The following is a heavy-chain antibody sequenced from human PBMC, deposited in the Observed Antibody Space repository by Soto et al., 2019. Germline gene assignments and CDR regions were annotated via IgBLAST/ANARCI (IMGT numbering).Heavy chain of an antibody. V-gene: IGHV1-3*05. J-gene: IGHJ4*02. CDR1: GYTFTSYA. Sequence: QVQLVQSGAEEKKPAASVKVSCKASGYTFTSYAMHWVRQAPGQRLEWMGWINAGNGNTKYSQKFQGRVTITRDTTASTAYMELSSLRSEDTAVYYCTRVSSWYVLDSWGQGTLVTVSS. CDR2: INAGNGNT. CDR3: TRVSSWYVLDS. D-gene: IGHD6-13*01.